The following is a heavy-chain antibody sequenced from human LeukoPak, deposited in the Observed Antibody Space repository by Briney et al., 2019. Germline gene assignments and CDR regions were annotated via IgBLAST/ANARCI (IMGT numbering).Heavy chain of an antibody. J-gene: IGHJ4*02. V-gene: IGHV3-48*03. CDR2: ITADGTNK. Sequence: GGSLRLSCAASGFTFSSHAMHWVRQAPGKGLEWVSYITADGTNKYDADSVKGRFTISRDNAKNSLYLQMNSLRVDDTAIYYCAREVEWELPDYWGQGTLVTVSS. CDR3: AREVEWELPDY. CDR1: GFTFSSHA. D-gene: IGHD1-26*01.